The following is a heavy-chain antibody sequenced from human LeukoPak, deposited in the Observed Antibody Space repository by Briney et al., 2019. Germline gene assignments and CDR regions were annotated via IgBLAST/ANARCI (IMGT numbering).Heavy chain of an antibody. CDR3: AKVVSDYYYYYMDV. CDR2: ISYDGSNK. Sequence: PGGSLRLSCAASGFTFSSYGMHWVRQAPGKGLEWVAVISYDGSNKYYADSVKGRFTISRDNSKNTLYLQMNSLRAEDTAVYYCAKVVSDYYYYYMDVWGKGTTVTVSS. CDR1: GFTFSSYG. J-gene: IGHJ6*03. V-gene: IGHV3-30*18.